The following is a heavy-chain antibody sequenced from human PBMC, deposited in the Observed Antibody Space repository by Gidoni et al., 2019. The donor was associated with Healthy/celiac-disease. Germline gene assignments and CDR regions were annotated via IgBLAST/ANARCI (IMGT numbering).Heavy chain of an antibody. CDR2: IKSKTDGGTT. CDR1: GFTASNAW. D-gene: IGHD1-26*01. CDR3: TTRSGSYYPDDAFDI. J-gene: IGHJ3*02. V-gene: IGHV3-15*01. Sequence: EVQLVASGGGLVKPGGALRRSCTASGFTASNAWMSWVRQAPGKGLEWVGRIKSKTDGGTTDYAAPVKGRFTISRDDSKNTLYLQMNSLKTEDTAVYYCTTRSGSYYPDDAFDIWGQGTMVTVSS.